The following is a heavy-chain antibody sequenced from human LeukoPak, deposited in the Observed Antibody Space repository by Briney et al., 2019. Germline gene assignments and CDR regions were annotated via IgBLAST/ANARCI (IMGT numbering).Heavy chain of an antibody. Sequence: GGSLRLSCAASGFTFSSYSMNWVRQAPGKGLEWVSSISSSSSYIYYADSVKGRFTISRDNAKNSLYLQMNSLRAEDTAVYYCARSVGSGSYEDYWGQGTLVTVSS. V-gene: IGHV3-21*01. CDR3: ARSVGSGSYEDY. CDR1: GFTFSSYS. J-gene: IGHJ4*02. D-gene: IGHD1-26*01. CDR2: ISSSSSYI.